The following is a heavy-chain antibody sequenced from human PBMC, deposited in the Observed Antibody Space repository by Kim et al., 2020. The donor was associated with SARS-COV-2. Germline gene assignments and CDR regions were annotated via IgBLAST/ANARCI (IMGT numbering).Heavy chain of an antibody. CDR1: GYSFTSYW. CDR3: ARQGSGWSGYYGMDV. J-gene: IGHJ6*02. CDR2: IDPSDSYT. D-gene: IGHD6-19*01. V-gene: IGHV5-10-1*01. Sequence: GESLKISCKGSGYSFTSYWISWVRQMPGKGLEWMGRIDPSDSYTNYSPSFQGHVTISADKSISTAYLQWSSLKASDTAMYYCARQGSGWSGYYGMDVWGQGTTVTVSS.